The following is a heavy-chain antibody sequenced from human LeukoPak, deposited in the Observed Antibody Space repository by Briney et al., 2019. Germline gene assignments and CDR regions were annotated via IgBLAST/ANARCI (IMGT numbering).Heavy chain of an antibody. Sequence: GESLKISWKGSEYSLTSYWIGWVRQMPGKGLEWMGIIYPGDSDTRYSPSFQGQVTTSADRSISTAYLQWSRLRASDTAMYYCAIGRGGPQLGDYWGPGTLVTVSS. CDR1: EYSLTSYW. J-gene: IGHJ4*02. CDR3: AIGRGGPQLGDY. CDR2: IYPGDSDT. V-gene: IGHV5-51*01. D-gene: IGHD6-13*01.